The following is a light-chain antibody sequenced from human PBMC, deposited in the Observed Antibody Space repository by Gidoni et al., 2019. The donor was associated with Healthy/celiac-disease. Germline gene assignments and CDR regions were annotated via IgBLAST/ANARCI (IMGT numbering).Light chain of an antibody. J-gene: IGLJ1*01. Sequence: QSVLTQPPSASGTPGQRVTISCSGSSSNIGSNTVNWYQQLPGTAPKLLISSNTQRPSGVPYRFSGSKSGTSASLAISGLQSEDEADYYCAAWDDSLNGPYVFGTGTKVTVL. V-gene: IGLV1-44*01. CDR2: SNT. CDR3: AAWDDSLNGPYV. CDR1: SSNIGSNT.